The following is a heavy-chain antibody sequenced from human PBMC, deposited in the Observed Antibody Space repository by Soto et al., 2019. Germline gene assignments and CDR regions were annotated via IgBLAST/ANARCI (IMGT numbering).Heavy chain of an antibody. CDR3: ARAGHDFWSGYGYFDY. D-gene: IGHD3-3*01. CDR1: GYTFTSYG. J-gene: IGHJ4*02. V-gene: IGHV1-18*04. Sequence: GASVKVSCKASGYTFTSYGISWVRQAPGQGLEWMGWISAYNGNTNYAQKLQGRVTMTTDTSTSTAYMELRSLRSDDTAVYYCARAGHDFWSGYGYFDYWGQGTLVTVSS. CDR2: ISAYNGNT.